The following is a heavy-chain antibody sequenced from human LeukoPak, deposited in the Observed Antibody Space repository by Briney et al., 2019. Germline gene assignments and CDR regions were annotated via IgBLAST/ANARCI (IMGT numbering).Heavy chain of an antibody. J-gene: IGHJ4*02. V-gene: IGHV1-18*01. Sequence: GASVKVSCEASGYTFTSYGISWVRQAPGQGLEWMGWISAYNGNTNYAQKLQGRVTMTTDTSTSTAYMELRSLRSDDTAVYYCARDPRPDTAMEVFDYWGQGTLVTVSS. CDR1: GYTFTSYG. D-gene: IGHD5-18*01. CDR2: ISAYNGNT. CDR3: ARDPRPDTAMEVFDY.